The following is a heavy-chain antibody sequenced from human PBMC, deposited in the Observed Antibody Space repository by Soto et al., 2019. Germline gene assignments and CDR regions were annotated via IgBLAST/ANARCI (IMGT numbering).Heavy chain of an antibody. D-gene: IGHD3-9*01. V-gene: IGHV1-69*12. CDR2: IIPIFGTA. J-gene: IGHJ3*02. Sequence: QVQLVQSGAEVKKPGSSVKVSCKASGGTFSSYAISWVRQAPGQGLEWMGGIIPIFGTANYAQKFQGRVTMTADESTSTAYMELSSLRSEDTAVYYCASRNYDILTGLATGDDAFDIWGQGTMVTVSS. CDR1: GGTFSSYA. CDR3: ASRNYDILTGLATGDDAFDI.